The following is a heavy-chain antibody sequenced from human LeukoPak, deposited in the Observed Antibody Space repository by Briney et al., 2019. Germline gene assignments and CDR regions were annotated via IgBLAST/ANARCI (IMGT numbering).Heavy chain of an antibody. D-gene: IGHD6-19*01. CDR2: MNPNSGNT. V-gene: IGHV1-8*01. J-gene: IGHJ5*02. Sequence: ASVKVSCKASGYTFTSYDINWVRPATGQGLEWMGWMNPNSGNTGYAQKFQGRVTMTRNTSISTAYMELSSLRSEDTAVYYCARDSSGWYWFDPWGQGTLVTVSS. CDR3: ARDSSGWYWFDP. CDR1: GYTFTSYD.